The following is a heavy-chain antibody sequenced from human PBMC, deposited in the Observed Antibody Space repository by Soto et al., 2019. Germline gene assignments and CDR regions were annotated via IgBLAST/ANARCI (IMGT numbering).Heavy chain of an antibody. V-gene: IGHV3-30-3*01. Sequence: QVQLVESGGGVVQPGGSLRLSCAASGFTFSAYAMHWVRQAPVKGLEWVAVISYDGSSQNYADSVKGRFTISRGNSKNTLYLQMNSLRDEDMALYYCARGAVTTNYYYYGMDVWGRGTTVTVSS. D-gene: IGHD4-17*01. CDR2: ISYDGSSQ. CDR3: ARGAVTTNYYYYGMDV. J-gene: IGHJ6*02. CDR1: GFTFSAYA.